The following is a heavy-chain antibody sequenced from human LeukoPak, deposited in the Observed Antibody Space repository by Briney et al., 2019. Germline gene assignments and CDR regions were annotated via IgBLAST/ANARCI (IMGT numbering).Heavy chain of an antibody. J-gene: IGHJ4*02. D-gene: IGHD3-22*01. CDR2: SYYSGST. CDR1: GGSISSSSYY. CDR3: ARGDYYDSSGRGYFDY. V-gene: IGHV4-39*07. Sequence: SETLSLTCTVSGGSISSSSYYWGWIRQPPGKGRGWIGRSYYSGSTYYNASLKSRFTISVYTSKNQFSLKLSSVTAADTAVYYCARGDYYDSSGRGYFDYWGQGTLVTVSS.